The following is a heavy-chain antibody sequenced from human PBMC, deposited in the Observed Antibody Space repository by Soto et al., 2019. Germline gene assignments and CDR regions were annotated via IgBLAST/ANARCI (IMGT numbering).Heavy chain of an antibody. CDR2: ISYDGSNK. J-gene: IGHJ3*02. Sequence: XGSLRLTCAASGFTFSSYSMHWVRQAPGKGLDWVAVISYDGSNKYYADSVKGRFTISRDNSKNTLYLQMNSLRAEDTAVYYCEIRYGHDAFDIWGQGTMVTVSS. CDR1: GFTFSSYS. D-gene: IGHD3-9*01. CDR3: EIRYGHDAFDI. V-gene: IGHV3-30-3*01.